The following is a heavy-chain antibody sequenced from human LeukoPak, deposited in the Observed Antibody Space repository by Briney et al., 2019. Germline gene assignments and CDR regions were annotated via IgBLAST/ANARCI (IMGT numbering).Heavy chain of an antibody. CDR3: ARDRGRTRGAFDI. D-gene: IGHD3-10*01. V-gene: IGHV3-48*02. CDR1: VFTFSSYP. Sequence: GGSLRLSCAASVFTFSSYPMSWVREAPWKGLEWVSYISSSSSTIYYADSVKGRFTISRDNAKNSLYLQMNSLRDEDTAVYYCARDRGRTRGAFDIWGQGTMVTVSS. J-gene: IGHJ3*02. CDR2: ISSSSSTI.